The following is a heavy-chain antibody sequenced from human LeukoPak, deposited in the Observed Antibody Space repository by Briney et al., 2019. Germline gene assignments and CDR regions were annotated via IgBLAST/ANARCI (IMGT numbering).Heavy chain of an antibody. CDR1: GFTFSSYS. CDR3: AKRAIEIWFGESTHLPGYYYMDV. D-gene: IGHD3-10*01. Sequence: GGSLRLSCAASGFTFSSYSMNWVRQAPGKGLEWVSSISSSSSYIYYADSVKGRFTISRDNAKNSLYLQMNSLRAEDTAVYYCAKRAIEIWFGESTHLPGYYYMDVWGKGTTVTISS. CDR2: ISSSSSYI. V-gene: IGHV3-21*04. J-gene: IGHJ6*03.